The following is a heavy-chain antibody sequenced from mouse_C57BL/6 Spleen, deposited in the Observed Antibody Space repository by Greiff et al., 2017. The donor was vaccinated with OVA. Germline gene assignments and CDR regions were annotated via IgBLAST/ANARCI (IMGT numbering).Heavy chain of an antibody. V-gene: IGHV10-1*01. Sequence: EVQVVESGGGLVQPKGSLKLSCAASGFSFNTYAMNWVRQAPGKGLEWVARIRSKSNNYATYYADSVKDRFTISRDDSESMLYLQMNNLKTEDTAMYYCVRHNSWMDYWGQGTSVTVSS. CDR3: VRHNSWMDY. CDR1: GFSFNTYA. CDR2: IRSKSNNYAT. D-gene: IGHD1-3*01. J-gene: IGHJ4*01.